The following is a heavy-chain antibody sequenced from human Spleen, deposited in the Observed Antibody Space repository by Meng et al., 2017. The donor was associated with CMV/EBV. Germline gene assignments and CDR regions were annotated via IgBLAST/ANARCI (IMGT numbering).Heavy chain of an antibody. Sequence: ASVKVSCKASGYTFTGYYMHWVRQAPGQGLEWMGWINPNSGGTNYAQKFQGRVTMTRDTSISTAYMELSRLRSDDTAVYYCARAGGGDTPYYYYGMDVWGQGTTVTVSS. CDR3: ARAGGGDTPYYYYGMDV. V-gene: IGHV1-2*02. CDR2: INPNSGGT. D-gene: IGHD2-21*02. J-gene: IGHJ6*02. CDR1: GYTFTGYY.